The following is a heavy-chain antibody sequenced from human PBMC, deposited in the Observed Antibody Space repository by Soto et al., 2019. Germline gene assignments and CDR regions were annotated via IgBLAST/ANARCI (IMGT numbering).Heavy chain of an antibody. CDR1: GFTFSSYA. V-gene: IGHV3-23*01. CDR3: AKDRIVLMVSYGMDV. CDR2: ISGSGGST. Sequence: GGSLILSCAASGFTFSSYAMSWVRQAPGKGLEWVSAISGSGGSTYYADSVKGRFTISRDNSKNTLYLQMNSLRAEDTAVYYCAKDRIVLMVSYGMDVWGQGTTVTVSS. D-gene: IGHD2-8*01. J-gene: IGHJ6*02.